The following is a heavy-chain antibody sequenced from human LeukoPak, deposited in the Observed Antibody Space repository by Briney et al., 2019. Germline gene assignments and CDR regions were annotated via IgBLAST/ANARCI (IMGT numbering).Heavy chain of an antibody. D-gene: IGHD5-12*01. J-gene: IGHJ4*02. CDR3: ARDDFEVATRYYFDY. CDR1: GFTFSSYW. Sequence: PGGSLRLSCAASGFTFSSYWMSWVRQAPGKGLEWVANIKQDGSEKYYVDSVKGRFTISRDNAKNSLYLQMNSLRAEDTAVYYCARDDFEVATRYYFDYWGQGTLVTVSS. CDR2: IKQDGSEK. V-gene: IGHV3-7*01.